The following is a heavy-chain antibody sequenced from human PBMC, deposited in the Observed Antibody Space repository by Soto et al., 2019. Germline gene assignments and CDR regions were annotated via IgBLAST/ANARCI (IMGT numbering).Heavy chain of an antibody. CDR1: GFTFSNYW. D-gene: IGHD3-10*01. CDR3: ARDRGGDYYNYGMDV. CDR2: INQDGSEK. V-gene: IGHV3-7*01. Sequence: EVQLVESGGGLVQPGGSLRLSCVASGFTFSNYWMSWVRQAPGKGLEWVANINQDGSEKHYVDSVKGRFTISRDNAKNSLYLQRNSLRAEDTAVYYCARDRGGDYYNYGMDVWGQGTTVTVS. J-gene: IGHJ6*02.